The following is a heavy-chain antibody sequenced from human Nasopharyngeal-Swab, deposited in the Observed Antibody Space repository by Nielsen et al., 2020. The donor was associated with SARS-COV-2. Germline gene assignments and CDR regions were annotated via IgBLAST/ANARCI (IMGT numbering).Heavy chain of an antibody. V-gene: IGHV7-4-1*02. J-gene: IGHJ6*02. Sequence: ASVKVSCKASGYTFTSYAMNWVRQAPGQGLEWMGWINTNTGNPTYAQGFTGRFVFSMDTSVSTAYLQISRLKAEDTAVYYCARGLTIFGVASYYYYGMDVWGQGTTVTVSS. D-gene: IGHD3-3*01. CDR2: INTNTGNP. CDR1: GYTFTSYA. CDR3: ARGLTIFGVASYYYYGMDV.